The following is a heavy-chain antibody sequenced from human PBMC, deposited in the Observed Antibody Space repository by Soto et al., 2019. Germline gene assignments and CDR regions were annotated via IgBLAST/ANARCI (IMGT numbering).Heavy chain of an antibody. Sequence: EVQLLESGGGLVQPGGSLRLSCAASGFTVSSYAMSWVRQAPGKGLEWVSAISGSGGSTYYADSVKGRFTISRDNSKNTLYLQMNSLRAEDTAVYYCAKVPVAGFLAEYFQHWGQGTLVTVSS. V-gene: IGHV3-23*01. CDR1: GFTVSSYA. D-gene: IGHD6-19*01. J-gene: IGHJ1*01. CDR2: ISGSGGST. CDR3: AKVPVAGFLAEYFQH.